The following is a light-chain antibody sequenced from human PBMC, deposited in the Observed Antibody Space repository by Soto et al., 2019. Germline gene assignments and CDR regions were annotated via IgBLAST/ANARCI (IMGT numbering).Light chain of an antibody. CDR2: SNN. V-gene: IGLV1-44*01. CDR3: AAWDDSVNGWV. CDR1: SSNIGSDT. J-gene: IGLJ3*02. Sequence: QSVLTQPPSASGTPGQRVTISCFGSSSNIGSDTVTWYQHLPGTAPKLLIFSNNYRPSGVPDRFSGSKSGTSASLAISGLQSEDEADYYCAAWDDSVNGWVFGGGTKLTVL.